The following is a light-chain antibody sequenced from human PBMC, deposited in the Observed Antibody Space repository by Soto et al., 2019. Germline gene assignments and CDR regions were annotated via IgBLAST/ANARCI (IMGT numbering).Light chain of an antibody. Sequence: SPGRVCLKIGERSTLSWRASQSVGSSLAWYQQKLGQAPRLLIYAASDRATGIPGRFSGSGSGTDFTLIISSLESEDFAFYYCQQCNTWPWTFGQGTKVDI. V-gene: IGKV3-11*01. CDR1: QSVGSS. CDR2: AAS. J-gene: IGKJ1*01. CDR3: QQCNTWPWT.